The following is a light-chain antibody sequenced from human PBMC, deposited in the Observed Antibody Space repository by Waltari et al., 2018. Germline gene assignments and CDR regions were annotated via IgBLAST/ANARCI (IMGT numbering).Light chain of an antibody. CDR2: DIN. V-gene: IGLV2-11*01. J-gene: IGLJ3*02. CDR1: SSYVGANNF. Sequence: QSALTQPRSVSGSPGQSVTISCTGTSSYVGANNFVSWYQHHPDKTPQLIIYDINKRPSGVPDRFSGSKSGNAASLTISGLQAEDEADYYCCSCVGRNIYWVFGGETKLTVL. CDR3: CSCVGRNIYWV.